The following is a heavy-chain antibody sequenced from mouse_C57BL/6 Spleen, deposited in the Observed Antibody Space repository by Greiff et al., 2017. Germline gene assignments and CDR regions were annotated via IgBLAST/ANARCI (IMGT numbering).Heavy chain of an antibody. CDR2: ISYDGSN. CDR3: ARERALVSFYAMDY. V-gene: IGHV3-6*01. Sequence: VQLQQSGPGLVKPSQSLSLTCSVTGYSITSGYYWNWIRQFPGNKLEWMGYISYDGSNNYNPSLKNRISITRDTSKNQFFLKLNSVTTEDTATYYCARERALVSFYAMDYWGQGTSVTVSS. D-gene: IGHD3-3*01. J-gene: IGHJ4*01. CDR1: GYSITSGYY.